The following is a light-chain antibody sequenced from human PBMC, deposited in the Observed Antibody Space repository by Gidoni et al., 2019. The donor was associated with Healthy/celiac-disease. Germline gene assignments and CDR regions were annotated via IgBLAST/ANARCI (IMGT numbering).Light chain of an antibody. CDR2: QDS. CDR1: KLGDKY. V-gene: IGLV3-1*01. CDR3: QAWDSSPYWV. Sequence: SYELTQPPSVCVSPGQTASITCSGDKLGDKYACWYQQKPGQSPVLVIYQDSKRPSGIPERFSGSNSGNTATLTISGTQAMDEADYYCQAWDSSPYWVFGGGTKLTVL. J-gene: IGLJ3*02.